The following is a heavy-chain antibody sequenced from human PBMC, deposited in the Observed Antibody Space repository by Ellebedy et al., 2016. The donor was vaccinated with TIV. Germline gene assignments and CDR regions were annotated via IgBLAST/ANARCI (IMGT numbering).Heavy chain of an antibody. V-gene: IGHV1-8*01. CDR2: MNPNSENT. CDR1: GYTFTSYD. Sequence: ASVKVSXXASGYTFTSYDINWLRQATGQGLEWLGWMNPNSENTGFAQKFRGRVTVTRNTSISTAYMELSSLKSEDTAVYYCARGHYYDSSGFSNPLIDYWGQGTLVTVSS. CDR3: ARGHYYDSSGFSNPLIDY. D-gene: IGHD3-22*01. J-gene: IGHJ4*02.